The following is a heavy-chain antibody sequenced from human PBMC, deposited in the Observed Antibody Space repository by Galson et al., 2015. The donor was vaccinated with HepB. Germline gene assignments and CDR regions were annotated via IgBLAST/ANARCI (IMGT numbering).Heavy chain of an antibody. D-gene: IGHD3-22*01. V-gene: IGHV3-11*05. CDR3: ARAPPDSSGYYYFDY. CDR2: ISSSSSYT. Sequence: SLRLSCAASGFTFSDYYMSWIRQAPGKGLEWVSYISSSSSYTNYADSVKGRFTISRDNAKNSLYLQMNSLRAEDTAVYYCARAPPDSSGYYYFDYWGQGTLVTVSS. CDR1: GFTFSDYY. J-gene: IGHJ4*02.